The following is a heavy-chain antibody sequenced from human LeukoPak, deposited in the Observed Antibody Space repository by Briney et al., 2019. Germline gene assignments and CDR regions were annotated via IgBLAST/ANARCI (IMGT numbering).Heavy chain of an antibody. D-gene: IGHD2-15*01. V-gene: IGHV3-30*02. CDR3: AKDATLPYYFDY. CDR1: GFTFSSYG. CDR2: IRYDGSNK. Sequence: GGSLRLSCAASGFTFSSYGMHWVRQAPGKGLEWVAFIRYDGSNKYYADSVKGRFTISRDNSKNTLYLQMNSLRAEDTAVYYCAKDATLPYYFDYRGQGTLATVSS. J-gene: IGHJ4*02.